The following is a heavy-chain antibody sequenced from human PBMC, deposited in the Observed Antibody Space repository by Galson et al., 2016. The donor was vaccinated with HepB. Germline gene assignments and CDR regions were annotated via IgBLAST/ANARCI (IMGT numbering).Heavy chain of an antibody. Sequence: SETLSLTCTASGGSIPNYYWTWIRQPPGKGLEWIGHIYYNGNTNYNPSLMSRVTISIDTSKNQFSLRLSSVTAADTAVYFCARGYCSGGDCYSGDYWGQGILVTVSS. CDR2: IYYNGNT. J-gene: IGHJ4*02. CDR3: ARGYCSGGDCYSGDY. V-gene: IGHV4-59*01. D-gene: IGHD2-15*01. CDR1: GGSIPNYY.